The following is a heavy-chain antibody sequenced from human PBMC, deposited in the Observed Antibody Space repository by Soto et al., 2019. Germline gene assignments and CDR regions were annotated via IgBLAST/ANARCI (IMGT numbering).Heavy chain of an antibody. J-gene: IGHJ4*02. CDR3: ARGLGYCSGGSCRRVSKIDY. Sequence: EVQLLESGGGLVQPGGSLRLSCAASGFTFSSYAMSWVRQAPGKGLEWVSAISGSGGSTYYADSVKGRFTISRDYSKNTLYLQMNSLRAEDTAVYYCARGLGYCSGGSCRRVSKIDYWGQGTLVTVSS. D-gene: IGHD2-15*01. CDR2: ISGSGGST. CDR1: GFTFSSYA. V-gene: IGHV3-23*01.